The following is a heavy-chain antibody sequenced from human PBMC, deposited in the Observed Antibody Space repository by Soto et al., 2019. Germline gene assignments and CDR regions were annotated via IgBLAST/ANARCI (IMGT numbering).Heavy chain of an antibody. V-gene: IGHV3-23*01. CDR1: GFTFSSYA. CDR3: AKEPDVDDETHDAFDI. CDR2: ISGSGGST. D-gene: IGHD1-1*01. Sequence: GGSLRLSCAASGFTFSSYAMSWVRQAPGKGLEWVSAISGSGGSTYYADSVKGRFTISRDNSKNTLYLQMNSLRAEDTAVYYCAKEPDVDDETHDAFDIWGQGTMVTVSS. J-gene: IGHJ3*02.